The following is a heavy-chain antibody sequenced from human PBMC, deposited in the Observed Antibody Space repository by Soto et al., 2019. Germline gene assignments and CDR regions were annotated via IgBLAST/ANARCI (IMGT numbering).Heavy chain of an antibody. V-gene: IGHV4-39*01. Sequence: QLQLQESGPGLVKPSETLSLTCTVSGGSISSSSYYWGWIRQPPGKGLEWIGSIYYSGSTFYNPSHKSRVTISVDTSKNQFSLKLSSVTAADTAVYYCARHRIVATIHDWFDPWGQGTLVTVSS. D-gene: IGHD5-12*01. CDR3: ARHRIVATIHDWFDP. CDR2: IYYSGST. J-gene: IGHJ5*02. CDR1: GGSISSSSYY.